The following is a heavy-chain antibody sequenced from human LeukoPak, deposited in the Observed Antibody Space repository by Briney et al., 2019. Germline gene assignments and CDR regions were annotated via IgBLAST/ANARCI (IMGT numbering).Heavy chain of an antibody. Sequence: PSETLSLTCAVYGGSFSGYYWSWIRQPPGKGLEWIGEINHSGSTNYNPSLKSRVPISVDTSKNQFSLKLSSVTAADTAVYYCARAVIMAYYYYYYMDVWGKGTTVTVSS. V-gene: IGHV4-34*01. CDR3: ARAVIMAYYYYYYMDV. CDR2: INHSGST. J-gene: IGHJ6*03. D-gene: IGHD2/OR15-2a*01. CDR1: GGSFSGYY.